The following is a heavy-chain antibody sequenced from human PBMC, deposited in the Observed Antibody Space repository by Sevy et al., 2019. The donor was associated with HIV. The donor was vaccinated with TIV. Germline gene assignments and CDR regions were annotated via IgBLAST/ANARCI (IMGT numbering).Heavy chain of an antibody. J-gene: IGHJ4*02. CDR2: FDPGDGET. V-gene: IGHV1-24*01. Sequence: ASVKVSCKVSGYTLTELSMHWVRQAPGKGLEWMGSFDPGDGETIYAQKFQGRVTMTEDTSADTAYMELSSLRSEDTAVYFCATTKDYYDSSGCPFDYWGQGTLVTVSS. CDR3: ATTKDYYDSSGCPFDY. D-gene: IGHD3-22*01. CDR1: GYTLTELS.